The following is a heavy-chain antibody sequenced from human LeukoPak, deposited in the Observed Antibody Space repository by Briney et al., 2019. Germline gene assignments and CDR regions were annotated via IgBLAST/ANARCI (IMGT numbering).Heavy chain of an antibody. CDR2: ISSSGSTL. D-gene: IGHD2-2*01. J-gene: IGHJ4*02. Sequence: GGSLRLSCAASGFTFSSYEMNWVRQAPGKGLEWVSYISSSGSTLYYADSVKGRFTISRDNAKNSLYLQMNSLRAEDTAVYYCARETYCTNTTCPIGDHFDYWGQGTLVTVSS. CDR3: ARETYCTNTTCPIGDHFDY. CDR1: GFTFSSYE. V-gene: IGHV3-48*03.